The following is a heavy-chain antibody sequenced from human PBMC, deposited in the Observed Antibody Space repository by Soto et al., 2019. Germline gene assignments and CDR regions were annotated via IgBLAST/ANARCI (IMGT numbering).Heavy chain of an antibody. Sequence: QVTLKESGPVLVKPTEPLTLKCTVSGLSITDSEMGVSWIRQPPGQPLEWLTHIDSSGEKSYRTSLKSRLAISKYTSKSQRVLTMMNMDPADTATYCCARRHLAVAVSPWFDPWGQGIPVTVSS. V-gene: IGHV2-26*01. CDR1: GLSITDSEMG. CDR2: IDSSGEK. D-gene: IGHD6-19*01. CDR3: ARRHLAVAVSPWFDP. J-gene: IGHJ5*02.